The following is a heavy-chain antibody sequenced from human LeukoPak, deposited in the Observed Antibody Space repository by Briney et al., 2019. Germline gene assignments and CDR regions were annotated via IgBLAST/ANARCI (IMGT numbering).Heavy chain of an antibody. CDR2: IYHSGST. J-gene: IGHJ6*03. CDR3: ARDFHYDSSGYPMEGYYMDV. D-gene: IGHD3-22*01. Sequence: PSETLSLTCAVSGGSISNSNWWSWVRQPPGKGLEWIGEIYHSGSTNYNPSLKSRVTISVDTSKNQFSLKLSSVTAADTAVYYYARDFHYDSSGYPMEGYYMDVWGKGTTVTVSS. V-gene: IGHV4-4*02. CDR1: GGSISNSNW.